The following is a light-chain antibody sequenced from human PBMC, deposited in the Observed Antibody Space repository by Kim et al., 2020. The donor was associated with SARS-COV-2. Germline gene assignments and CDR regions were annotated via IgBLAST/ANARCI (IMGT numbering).Light chain of an antibody. CDR1: KSIGSM. CDR2: YAA. CDR3: HQSRSLPLT. V-gene: IGKV6-21*02. J-gene: IGKJ4*01. Sequence: TPKEKVTITCRASKSIGSMLHWEQKKPDQSPKLLIKYAAQSSSGGPPRCSGSGSGTEFTLASDSREGEDAATYYCHQSRSLPLTFGGGTKVDIK.